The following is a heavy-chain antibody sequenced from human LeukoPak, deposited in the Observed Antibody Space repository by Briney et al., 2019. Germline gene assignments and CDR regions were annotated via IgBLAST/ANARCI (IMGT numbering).Heavy chain of an antibody. Sequence: SETLSLTCTVSGGSISSYYWSWIRQPPGKGLEWIGYIYYSGTTNYNPSLKGRVTMSVDTSKNQFSLRLNSVTAADTAVYYCASCSSTSCYVSYAFDIWGQGTMVTVSS. J-gene: IGHJ3*02. V-gene: IGHV4-59*08. CDR3: ASCSSTSCYVSYAFDI. CDR2: IYYSGTT. D-gene: IGHD2-2*01. CDR1: GGSISSYY.